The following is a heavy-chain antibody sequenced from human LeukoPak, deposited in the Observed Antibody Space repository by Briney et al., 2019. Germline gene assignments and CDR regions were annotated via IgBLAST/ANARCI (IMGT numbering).Heavy chain of an antibody. CDR1: GFTFSSYA. Sequence: GGSLRLSYAASGFTFSSYAMHWFRQAPGKGLEYVSAISSNGGSTYYADSVKGRFTISRDNSKNTLYLQMGSLRAEDMAVYYCARDHRAMAVARPRSMNFDYWGQGTLVTVSS. D-gene: IGHD6-19*01. J-gene: IGHJ4*02. CDR3: ARDHRAMAVARPRSMNFDY. CDR2: ISSNGGST. V-gene: IGHV3-64*02.